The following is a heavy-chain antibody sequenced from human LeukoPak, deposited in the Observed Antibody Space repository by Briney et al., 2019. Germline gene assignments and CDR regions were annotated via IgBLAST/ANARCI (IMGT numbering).Heavy chain of an antibody. V-gene: IGHV4-39*01. D-gene: IGHD5-12*01. CDR3: AKSNGYGLIDY. J-gene: IGHJ4*02. CDR2: IYSSGNT. Sequence: SETLSLTCAVSGASISSSNYYWGWVRQSPGKGLEWIGNIYSSGNTYYNASLKSRVTMYIDTSKNQFSLKLSSVTAADTAMYYCAKSNGYGLIDYWGQGTLVTVSS. CDR1: GASISSSNYY.